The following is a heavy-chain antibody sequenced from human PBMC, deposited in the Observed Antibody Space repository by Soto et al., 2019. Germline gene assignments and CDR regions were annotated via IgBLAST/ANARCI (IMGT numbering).Heavy chain of an antibody. CDR3: AISIAVAGTRDY. CDR1: GYTFTSYD. J-gene: IGHJ4*02. D-gene: IGHD6-19*01. Sequence: QVQLVQSGAEVKKPGASVKVSCKASGYTFTSYDINWVRQATGQGLEWMGWMNANSGNTGYAQKFQGRVTMTRNTSISTAYMELSSLRSEDTAVYYCAISIAVAGTRDYWGQGTLVTVSS. CDR2: MNANSGNT. V-gene: IGHV1-8*01.